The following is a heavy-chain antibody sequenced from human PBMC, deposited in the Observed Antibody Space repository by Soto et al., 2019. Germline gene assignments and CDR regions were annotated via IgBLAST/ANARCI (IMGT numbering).Heavy chain of an antibody. CDR2: IIPMLAAP. CDR1: GGSFRTYA. V-gene: IGHV1-69*01. Sequence: QGQLVQSGAEVKKPGSSVKFSCKASGGSFRTYAINWVRQAPGQGLEWMGGIIPMLAAPTYAQKFQGRLTITADESTTTVYMELSSLTSEDTAFYYCARVCPPSPYVIWFFDLWGRGTLVTVSS. J-gene: IGHJ2*01. CDR3: ARVCPPSPYVIWFFDL. D-gene: IGHD2-21*01.